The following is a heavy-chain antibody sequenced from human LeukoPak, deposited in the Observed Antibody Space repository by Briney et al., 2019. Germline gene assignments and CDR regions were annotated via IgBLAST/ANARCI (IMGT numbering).Heavy chain of an antibody. CDR1: GGSISSYY. V-gene: IGHV4-59*04. Sequence: SETLSLTCTVSGGSISSYYWSGIRQPPGKGLEWIGSIYYSGSTYYNPSLKSRVTISVDTSKNQFSLKLSSVTAADTAVYYCAGYGRDLKRFDYWGQGTLVTVSS. CDR2: IYYSGST. J-gene: IGHJ4*02. D-gene: IGHD2-15*01. CDR3: AGYGRDLKRFDY.